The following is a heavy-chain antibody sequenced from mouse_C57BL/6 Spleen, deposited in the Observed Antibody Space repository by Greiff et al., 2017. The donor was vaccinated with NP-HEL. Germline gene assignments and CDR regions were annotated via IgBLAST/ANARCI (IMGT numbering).Heavy chain of an antibody. CDR1: GYTFTSYC. J-gene: IGHJ4*01. CDR2: IHPHSGST. V-gene: IGHV1-64*01. Sequence: QVHVQQSVAELVTPGASVKLSCNASGYTFTSYCMLWVKQRPGQGLEWIGMIHPHSGSTNYNEKFKSKATLTVDKSSSTAYMQLGSLTSEDSAVYYCASAPYYAMDYLGQGTSVTVSS. CDR3: ASAPYYAMDY.